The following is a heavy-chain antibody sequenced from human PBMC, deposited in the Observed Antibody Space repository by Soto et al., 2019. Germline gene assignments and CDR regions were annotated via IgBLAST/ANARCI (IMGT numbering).Heavy chain of an antibody. CDR2: INPNSGGT. CDR3: ARAGSSSFYYYYGMDV. V-gene: IGHV1-2*02. D-gene: IGHD6-13*01. J-gene: IGHJ6*02. CDR1: GYTFTGYY. Sequence: ASVKVSCKASGYTFTGYYMHWVRQAPGQGLEWMGWINPNSGGTNYAQKFQGRVTMTRDTSISTAYMELSRLRSDDTAVYYCARAGSSSFYYYYGMDVWGQGTTVTVS.